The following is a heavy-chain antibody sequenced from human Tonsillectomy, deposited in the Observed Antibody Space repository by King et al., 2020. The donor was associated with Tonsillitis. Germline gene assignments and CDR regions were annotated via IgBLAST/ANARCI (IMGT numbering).Heavy chain of an antibody. J-gene: IGHJ4*02. CDR3: AKVAVEYFGYYFDF. CDR2: IRGSHGTT. Sequence: VQLVESGGGLVQPGGSLRLSCAASGFSFSNYAMTWVRQAPGKGLEWVSAIRGSHGTTYYADSVRGRFTISRDNSKNTLYLQLNSLRAEDTAVYHCAKVAVEYFGYYFDFWGQGTLVTVSS. V-gene: IGHV3-23*04. D-gene: IGHD2/OR15-2a*01. CDR1: GFSFSNYA.